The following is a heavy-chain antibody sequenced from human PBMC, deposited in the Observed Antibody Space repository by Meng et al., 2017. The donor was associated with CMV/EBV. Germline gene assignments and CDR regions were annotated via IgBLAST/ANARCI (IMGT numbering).Heavy chain of an antibody. J-gene: IGHJ6*02. CDR1: GGSISSYY. CDR2: IYYSGST. V-gene: IGHV4-59*01. Sequence: SETLSLTCTVSGGSISSYYWSWIRQPPGKGLEWIGYIYYSGSTNYNPSLKSRVTISVDTSKNQFSLKRSSVTAADTAVYYCARDRVFGWSGWVRGVNNYGMDVWGQGTTVTVSS. D-gene: IGHD3-10*01. CDR3: ARDRVFGWSGWVRGVNNYGMDV.